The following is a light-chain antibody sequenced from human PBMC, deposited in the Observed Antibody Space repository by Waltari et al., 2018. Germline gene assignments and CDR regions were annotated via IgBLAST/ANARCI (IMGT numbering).Light chain of an antibody. J-gene: IGKJ1*01. CDR2: DAS. V-gene: IGKV1-12*01. CDR1: QGISSR. CDR3: QQVDSFPRT. Sequence: DIQMTQSPSSVSASVGDRLTPTCRSSQGISSRLAWYQQKPGKAPKLLIYDASSLHSGVPSRFSGSGSGTEFTLTISRLQPEDFATYYCQQVDSFPRTFGQGTKVEVK.